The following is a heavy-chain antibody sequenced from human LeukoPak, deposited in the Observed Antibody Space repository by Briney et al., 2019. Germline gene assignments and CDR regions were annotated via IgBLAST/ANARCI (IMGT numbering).Heavy chain of an antibody. Sequence: GGSLRLSCAASGFTFNNYAIHWVRQAPGKGLEWVAIISFDGGNKYYADSVKGRFTISRDNSKDTLYLQMNSLRAEDTAVYYCARDGIVGSPLFKFDYWGQGTLVTVSS. V-gene: IGHV3-30-3*01. J-gene: IGHJ4*02. CDR3: ARDGIVGSPLFKFDY. CDR1: GFTFNNYA. D-gene: IGHD1-26*01. CDR2: ISFDGGNK.